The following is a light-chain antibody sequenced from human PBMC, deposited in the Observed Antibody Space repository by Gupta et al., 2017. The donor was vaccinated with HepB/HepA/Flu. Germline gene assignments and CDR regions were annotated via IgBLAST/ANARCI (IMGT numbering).Light chain of an antibody. CDR1: QSVSSY. CDR3: QQRSNWPIT. V-gene: IGKV3-11*01. J-gene: IGKJ5*01. CDR2: DAS. Sequence: EIVSTQSPATLSLSPGESATLSCRASQSVSSYLAWYQQKPGQAPRLLIYDASNRATGIPARFSGSGSGTDFTLTISSLEPEDFAVYYCQQRSNWPITFGQGTRLEIK.